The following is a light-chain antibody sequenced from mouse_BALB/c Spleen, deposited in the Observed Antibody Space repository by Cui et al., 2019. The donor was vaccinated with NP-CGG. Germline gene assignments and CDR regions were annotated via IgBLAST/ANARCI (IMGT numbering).Light chain of an antibody. CDR2: GTN. V-gene: IGLV1*01. Sequence: QAVVTQYSALTTSPGETVTLTCRSSTGAVTPSNYANWVQEKPDHLFTGLIGGTNNRAPGVPARFSGSLIGDKAALTITGAQTEDEAIYFCALWYSNHWVFGGGTKLTVL. CDR3: ALWYSNHWV. CDR1: TGAVTPSNY. J-gene: IGLJ1*01.